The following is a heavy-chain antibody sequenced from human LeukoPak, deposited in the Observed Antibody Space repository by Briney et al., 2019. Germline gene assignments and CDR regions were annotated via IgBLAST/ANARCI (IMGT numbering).Heavy chain of an antibody. D-gene: IGHD3-10*01. Sequence: SETLSLTCAVSGGSISSSNWWSWVRQPPGKGLEWIGEIYHSGSTNYNPSLKSRVTISVDKSKNQFSLKLGSVTAADTAVHYCARDPDEFGQITLDYWGQGTLVTVSS. CDR2: IYHSGST. V-gene: IGHV4-4*02. CDR3: ARDPDEFGQITLDY. J-gene: IGHJ4*02. CDR1: GGSISSSNW.